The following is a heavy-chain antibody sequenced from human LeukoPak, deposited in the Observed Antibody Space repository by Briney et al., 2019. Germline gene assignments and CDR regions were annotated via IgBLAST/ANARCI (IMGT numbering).Heavy chain of an antibody. CDR2: ISSSGSTI. D-gene: IGHD6-19*01. CDR3: ARDVVYSSGWPYYYYYYMDV. J-gene: IGHJ6*03. Sequence: GGSLRLSCAASGFTFSDYYMSWIRQAPGKGLEWVSYISSSGSTIHYADSVKGRFTISRDNAKNSLYLQMNSLRAADTAVYYCARDVVYSSGWPYYYYYYMDVWGKGTTVTISS. CDR1: GFTFSDYY. V-gene: IGHV3-11*01.